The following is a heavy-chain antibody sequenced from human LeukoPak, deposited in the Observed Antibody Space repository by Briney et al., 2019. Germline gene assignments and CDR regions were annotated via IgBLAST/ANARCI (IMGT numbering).Heavy chain of an antibody. Sequence: GASVKVSCKAYGGTFSSYAISWVRQAPGQGLEWMGRIIPILGIANYAQKFQGRVTITADRSTSTAYMELSSLRSEDTAVYYCARPESGYSGPGGYYGMDVWGQGTTVTVSS. D-gene: IGHD3-22*01. J-gene: IGHJ6*02. CDR1: GGTFSSYA. V-gene: IGHV1-69*04. CDR2: IIPILGIA. CDR3: ARPESGYSGPGGYYGMDV.